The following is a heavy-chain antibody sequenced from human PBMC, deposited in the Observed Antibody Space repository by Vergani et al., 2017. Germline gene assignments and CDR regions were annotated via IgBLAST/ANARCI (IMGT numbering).Heavy chain of an antibody. CDR2: ISGSGGST. CDR3: ARDLVAYDILGAFDI. J-gene: IGHJ3*02. CDR1: GFTFSSYA. V-gene: IGHV3-23*01. Sequence: EVQLLESGGGLVQPGGSLRLSCAASGFTFSSYAMSWVRQAPGKGLEWVSAISGSGGSTYYADSVKGRLTISRDNSKNTLYLQMNSLRAEDTAVYYCARDLVAYDILGAFDIWGQGTMVTVSS. D-gene: IGHD3-9*01.